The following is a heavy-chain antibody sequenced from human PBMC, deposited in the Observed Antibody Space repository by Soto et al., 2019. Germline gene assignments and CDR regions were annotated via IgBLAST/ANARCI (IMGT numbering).Heavy chain of an antibody. CDR3: ASSIQLWAPGLDY. V-gene: IGHV3-30-3*01. CDR2: ISYDGSNK. Sequence: QVQLVESGGGVVQPGRSLRLSCAASGFTFSSYAMHWVRQAPGKGLEWVAVISYDGSNKYYADSVKGRFTISRDNSKNKMYMEMTSLRAEDTAVYYCASSIQLWAPGLDYWGQGTLVTVSS. CDR1: GFTFSSYA. D-gene: IGHD5-18*01. J-gene: IGHJ4*02.